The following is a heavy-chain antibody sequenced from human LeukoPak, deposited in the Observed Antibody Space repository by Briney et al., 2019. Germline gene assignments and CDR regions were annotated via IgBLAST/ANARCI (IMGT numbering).Heavy chain of an antibody. Sequence: GESLKISCKGSGYSFTNYWIGWVRQMPGKGLEWMGIIYPGNSNTRYSPSFQGQVTISADKSISTAYLQWSSLKASDTAMYYCARCYNILTSYYPLSNWGQGTLVTVSS. D-gene: IGHD3-9*01. CDR3: ARCYNILTSYYPLSN. V-gene: IGHV5-51*01. J-gene: IGHJ4*02. CDR2: IYPGNSNT. CDR1: GYSFTNYW.